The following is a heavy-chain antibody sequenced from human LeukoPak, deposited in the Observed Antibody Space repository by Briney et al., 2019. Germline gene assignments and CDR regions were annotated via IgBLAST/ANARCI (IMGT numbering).Heavy chain of an antibody. CDR1: GFSFSSYA. V-gene: IGHV3-21*01. J-gene: IGHJ4*02. Sequence: PGGSLRLSCAASGFSFSSYAMTWVRQAPGKGLEWVSSISSSSSYIYYADSVKGRFTISRDNAKNSLYLQMNSLRAEDTAVYYCARGGSFFDYWGQGTLVTVSS. CDR2: ISSSSSYI. CDR3: ARGGSFFDY.